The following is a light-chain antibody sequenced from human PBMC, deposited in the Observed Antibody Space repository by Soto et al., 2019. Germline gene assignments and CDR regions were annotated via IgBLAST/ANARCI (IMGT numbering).Light chain of an antibody. CDR2: DAS. V-gene: IGKV3-11*01. J-gene: IGKJ4*01. Sequence: EIVLTQSPATLSLSPGERATLSCRAGQSVSTFLAWYQQKPGQAPRLLIYDASKRATGIPIRFSGSGSGTDFTLTSSSLEPEDFAVYYCQQRSNWPLTFGGGTKVEIK. CDR3: QQRSNWPLT. CDR1: QSVSTF.